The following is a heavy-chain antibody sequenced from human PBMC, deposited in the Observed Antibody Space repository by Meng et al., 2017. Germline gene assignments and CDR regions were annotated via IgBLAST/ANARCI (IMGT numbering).Heavy chain of an antibody. V-gene: IGHV1-8*02. J-gene: IGHJ5*02. Sequence: QVQLVQSGAEVKKPGSSVKVSCKASGGTFSSYAISWVRQATGQGLEWMGWMNPNSGNTGYAQKFQGRVTMTRNTSISTAYMELSSLRSEDTAVYYCARGSSSWITNWFDPWGQETLVTVSS. CDR2: MNPNSGNT. D-gene: IGHD6-13*01. CDR1: GGTFSSYA. CDR3: ARGSSSWITNWFDP.